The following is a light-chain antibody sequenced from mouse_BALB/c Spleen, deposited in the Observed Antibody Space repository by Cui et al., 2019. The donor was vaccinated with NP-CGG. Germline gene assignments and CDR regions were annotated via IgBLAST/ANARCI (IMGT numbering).Light chain of an antibody. Sequence: AVLTQESQHTTSPGETVTPTFRSSTGAVTTSNYANWVQEKPDHLFTGLIGGTNNRAPGVPARFSGSLIGDKAALAITGAQTEDEAIYFCALWYSNHWVFGGGTKLTVL. CDR1: TGAVTTSNY. J-gene: IGLJ1*01. CDR2: GTN. V-gene: IGLV1*01. CDR3: ALWYSNHWV.